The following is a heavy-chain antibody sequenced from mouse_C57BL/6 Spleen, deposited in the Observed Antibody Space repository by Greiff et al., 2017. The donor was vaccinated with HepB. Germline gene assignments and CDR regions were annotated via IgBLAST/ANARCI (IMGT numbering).Heavy chain of an antibody. J-gene: IGHJ2*01. Sequence: EVKLVESGGGLVKPGGSLKLSCAASGFTFSDYGMHWVRQAPEKGLEWVAYISSGSSTIYYADTVKGRFTISRDNAKNTLFLQITSLRSEDTAMYYCARSLYYGNYVFDYWGQGTTLTVSS. V-gene: IGHV5-17*01. CDR2: ISSGSSTI. CDR1: GFTFSDYG. CDR3: ARSLYYGNYVFDY. D-gene: IGHD2-1*01.